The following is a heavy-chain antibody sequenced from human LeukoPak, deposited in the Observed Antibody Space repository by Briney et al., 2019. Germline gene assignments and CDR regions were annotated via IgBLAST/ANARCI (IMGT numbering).Heavy chain of an antibody. V-gene: IGHV6-1*01. D-gene: IGHD6-13*01. CDR1: GDSVSSNSDA. J-gene: IGHJ4*02. CDR3: ARSAGGTVDY. CDR2: TYYRSKRYN. Sequence: SQTLSLTCAISGDSVSSNSDAWNWIRQSPSRGLEWLGRTYYRSKRYNDYAVSVKGRITINPDTSRNQFSLHLNSVTPEDTAVYYCARSAGGTVDYWGQGTLVTVSS.